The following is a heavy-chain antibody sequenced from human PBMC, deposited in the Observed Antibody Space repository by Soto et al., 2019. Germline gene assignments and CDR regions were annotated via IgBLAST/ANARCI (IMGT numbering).Heavy chain of an antibody. D-gene: IGHD2-2*01. Sequence: QPGGSLRLSCAASGFTFSSYGMHWVRQAPGKGLEWVAVISYDGSNKYYADSVKGRFTISRDNSKNTLYLQMNSLRAEDTAVYYCAKFRYCSSTSCYDGGDYYYYGMDVWGQGTTVTVSS. CDR3: AKFRYCSSTSCYDGGDYYYYGMDV. CDR2: ISYDGSNK. CDR1: GFTFSSYG. V-gene: IGHV3-30*18. J-gene: IGHJ6*02.